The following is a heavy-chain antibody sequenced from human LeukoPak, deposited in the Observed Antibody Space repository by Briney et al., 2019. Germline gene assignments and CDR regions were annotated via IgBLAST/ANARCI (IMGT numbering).Heavy chain of an antibody. CDR1: GFTFANYV. Sequence: GGSLRLSCAASGFTFANYVTHWVRQAPGKGLEWVAVTSPDEGLKFYGDSVKGRFTISRDNSKNSLYLQMNSLRAEDTAVYYCAGPMGPAAIFGFDYWGQGTLVTVSS. V-gene: IGHV3-30*03. CDR3: AGPMGPAAIFGFDY. J-gene: IGHJ4*02. D-gene: IGHD2-2*01. CDR2: TSPDEGLK.